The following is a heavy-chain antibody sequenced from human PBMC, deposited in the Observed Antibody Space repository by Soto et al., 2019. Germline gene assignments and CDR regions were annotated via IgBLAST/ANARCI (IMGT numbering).Heavy chain of an antibody. CDR2: INHSGST. Sequence: SETLSLTCAVYGGSFSGYYWSWIRQPPGKGLEWIGEINHSGSTNYNPSLKSRVTISVDTSKNQFSIKLSSVTAADTAVFYCARARYVDYITWYYFDYWGQGTLVTVSS. D-gene: IGHD4-17*01. V-gene: IGHV4-34*01. J-gene: IGHJ4*02. CDR3: ARARYVDYITWYYFDY. CDR1: GGSFSGYY.